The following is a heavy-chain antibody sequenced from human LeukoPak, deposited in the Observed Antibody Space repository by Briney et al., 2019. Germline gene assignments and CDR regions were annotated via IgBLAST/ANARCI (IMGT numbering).Heavy chain of an antibody. CDR1: GFTFSSYS. CDR2: ISSSSYI. CDR3: ARGIFGVAKIDY. J-gene: IGHJ4*02. V-gene: IGHV3-21*01. D-gene: IGHD3-3*01. Sequence: PGGSLRLSCAASGFTFSSYSMNWVRQAPGKGLEWVSSISSSSYIYYADSVKGRFTISRDNAKNSLYLQMNSLRAEDTAAYYCARGIFGVAKIDYWGQGTLVTVSS.